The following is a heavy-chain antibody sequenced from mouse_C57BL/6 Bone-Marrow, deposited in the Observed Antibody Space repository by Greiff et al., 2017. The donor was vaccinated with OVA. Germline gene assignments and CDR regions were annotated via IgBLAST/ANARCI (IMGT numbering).Heavy chain of an antibody. V-gene: IGHV1-61*01. CDR1: GYTFTSYW. D-gene: IGHD1-1*01. J-gene: IGHJ3*01. CDR3: ARSVTVEFAG. CDR2: IYPADSET. Sequence: VQLQQPGAELVRPGSSVKLSCKASGYTFTSYWMDWVKQRPGQGLEWIGNIYPADSETHYNQKFKDKATLTVDKSSSTAYMQLSSLTSEDSAVYYCARSVTVEFAGRGQGTLVTVAA.